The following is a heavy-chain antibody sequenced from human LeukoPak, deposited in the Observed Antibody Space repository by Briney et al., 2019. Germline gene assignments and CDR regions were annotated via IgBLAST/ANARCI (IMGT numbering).Heavy chain of an antibody. J-gene: IGHJ4*02. CDR3: ARVRGPAXXXHFEF. CDR1: GYTFTGXX. V-gene: IGHV1-2*02. CDR2: INPNSGGA. Sequence: VSCXASGYTFTGXXXHWVXXXXXXXLXXMXWINPNSGGADYAQKFQGRVTMTRDTSISTAYMEMSRLKSDDTAVYYCARVRGPAXXXHFEFWGQGTLVTXXX.